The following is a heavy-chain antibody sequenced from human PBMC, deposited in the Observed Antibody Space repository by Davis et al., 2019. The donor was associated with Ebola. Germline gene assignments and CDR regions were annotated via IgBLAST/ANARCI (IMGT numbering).Heavy chain of an antibody. D-gene: IGHD6-19*01. Sequence: GESLKISCAASGFTFSSYWMHWVRQAPGKGLVWVSRINSDGSSTSYADSVKGRFTISRDNAKNTLYLQMNSLRAEDTAVYYCARGPRGYSSGWYDYWGQGTTVTVSS. V-gene: IGHV3-74*01. CDR2: INSDGSST. J-gene: IGHJ4*03. CDR3: ARGPRGYSSGWYDY. CDR1: GFTFSSYW.